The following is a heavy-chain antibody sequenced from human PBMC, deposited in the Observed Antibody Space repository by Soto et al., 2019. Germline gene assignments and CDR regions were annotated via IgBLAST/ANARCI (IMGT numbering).Heavy chain of an antibody. CDR3: ARWSSSWDV. Sequence: EVQLVESGGGLVQPGGSLRLSCVASGFTFSSYWMSWVRQAPGKGLEWVANIKQDGSSKYCVDSVKGRFTISRDNAKNSLYLQMSSLRAEDTAVYFCARWSSSWDVWGKGTTATVSS. V-gene: IGHV3-7*01. CDR2: IKQDGSSK. CDR1: GFTFSSYW. D-gene: IGHD6-13*01. J-gene: IGHJ6*04.